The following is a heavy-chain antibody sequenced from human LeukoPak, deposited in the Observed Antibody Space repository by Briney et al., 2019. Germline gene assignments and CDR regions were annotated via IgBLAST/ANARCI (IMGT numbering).Heavy chain of an antibody. CDR3: AREDSSGSTYYFDY. J-gene: IGHJ4*02. CDR2: ISAYNGNT. Sequence: ASVKVSCKASGYTFTSYSISWVRQAPGQGLEWMGWISAYNGNTNYAQKLQGRVTMTTDTSTSTAYMELRSLRSDDTAVYYCAREDSSGSTYYFDYWGQGTLVTVSS. CDR1: GYTFTSYS. D-gene: IGHD3-22*01. V-gene: IGHV1-18*01.